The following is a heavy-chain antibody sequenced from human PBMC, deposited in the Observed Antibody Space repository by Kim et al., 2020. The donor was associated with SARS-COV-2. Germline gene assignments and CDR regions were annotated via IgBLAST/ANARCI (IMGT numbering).Heavy chain of an antibody. D-gene: IGHD5-18*01. CDR3: ARVPGYSYGYGY. V-gene: IGHV4-34*01. CDR1: GGSFSGYY. CDR2: INHSGST. Sequence: SETLSLTCAVYGGSFSGYYWSWIRQPPGKGLEWIGEINHSGSTNYNPSLKSRVTISVDTSKNQFSLKLSSVTAADTAVYYCARVPGYSYGYGYWGQGTL. J-gene: IGHJ4*02.